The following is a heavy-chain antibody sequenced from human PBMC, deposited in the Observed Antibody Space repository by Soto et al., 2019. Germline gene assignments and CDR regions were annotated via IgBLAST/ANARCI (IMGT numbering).Heavy chain of an antibody. V-gene: IGHV3-73*02. CDR2: IRNKANGYAT. CDR1: GYTFSGSS. Sequence: EVQLVESGGGLVQPGGSLKLSCVASGYTFSGSSMHWVHQASGKGLEWVGRIRNKANGYATAYGASVNGRFTISRDDSNNTAYLQMNSLKTEDTAVYYCTSHSPEDMIRKWGQGTLVTVSS. J-gene: IGHJ4*02. D-gene: IGHD2-15*01. CDR3: TSHSPEDMIRK.